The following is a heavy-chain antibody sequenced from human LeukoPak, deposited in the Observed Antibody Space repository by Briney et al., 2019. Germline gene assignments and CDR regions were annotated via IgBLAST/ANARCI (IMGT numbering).Heavy chain of an antibody. D-gene: IGHD2-15*01. CDR3: ARLVSRYCSGGSCLETYYFDY. CDR1: GGFISSGSYY. CDR2: IYYSGST. Sequence: SETLSLTCTVSGGFISSGSYYWGWIRQPPGKGLEWIGSIYYSGSTYYNLSLKSRVTISVDTSKNQFSLKLSSVTAADTAVYYCARLVSRYCSGGSCLETYYFDYWGQGTLVTVSS. V-gene: IGHV4-39*01. J-gene: IGHJ4*02.